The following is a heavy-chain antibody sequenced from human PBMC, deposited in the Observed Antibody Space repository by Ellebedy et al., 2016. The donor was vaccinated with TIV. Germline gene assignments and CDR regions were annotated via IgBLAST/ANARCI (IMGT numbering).Heavy chain of an antibody. CDR1: GYTFTGYY. CDR3: ARDRATVATPYFDY. V-gene: IGHV1-2*04. CDR2: INLNSGGT. J-gene: IGHJ4*02. Sequence: ASVKVSCKASGYTFTGYYMQWARQAPGQGLEWMGWINLNSGGTNYAQKFQGWVAMTRDTSISTAYLELRRLRSDDTAVYYCARDRATVATPYFDYWGQGTLVTVSS. D-gene: IGHD4-17*01.